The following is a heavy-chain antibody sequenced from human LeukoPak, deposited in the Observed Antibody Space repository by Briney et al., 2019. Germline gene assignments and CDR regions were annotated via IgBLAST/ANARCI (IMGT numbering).Heavy chain of an antibody. CDR2: IKSKTDGGTT. V-gene: IGHV3-15*01. CDR3: TTDLSWEPLDY. Sequence: GGSLRLSCAASGFTFSNAWMSWVRQAPGKGLEWVGRIKSKTDGGTTDYAAPVKGRFTISRDDSKNTLYLQTNSLKTEDTAVYYCTTDLSWEPLDYWGQGTLVTVSS. CDR1: GFTFSNAW. D-gene: IGHD1-26*01. J-gene: IGHJ4*02.